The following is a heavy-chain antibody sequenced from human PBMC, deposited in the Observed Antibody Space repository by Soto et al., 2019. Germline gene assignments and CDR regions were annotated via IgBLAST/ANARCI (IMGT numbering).Heavy chain of an antibody. J-gene: IGHJ3*02. Sequence: GASLKISCNPSRYSFTSYWIGWVRQMPGKGLEWMGIIYPGDSDTRYSPSFQGQVTISADKSISTAYLQWSSLKASDTAMYYCERKRLGDGYHDDFDIWGQGTMVNVSS. CDR1: RYSFTSYW. CDR2: IYPGDSDT. CDR3: ERKRLGDGYHDDFDI. V-gene: IGHV5-51*01. D-gene: IGHD5-12*01.